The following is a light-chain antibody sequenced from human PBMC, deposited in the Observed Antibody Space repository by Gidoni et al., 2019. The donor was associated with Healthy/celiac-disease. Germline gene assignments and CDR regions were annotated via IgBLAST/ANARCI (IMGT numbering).Light chain of an antibody. J-gene: IGLJ2*01. Sequence: QLVLPQSPSASAPLGASAKLTGTLSSGHSSYAIAWHQQQPEKGPRYLMKLNSDGSHSKGDGIPDRFAGSSSGAERYLTISSLQSEDEADYYCQTWGTGILVVFGGGTKLTVL. V-gene: IGLV4-69*01. CDR2: LNSDGSH. CDR3: QTWGTGILVV. CDR1: SGHSSYA.